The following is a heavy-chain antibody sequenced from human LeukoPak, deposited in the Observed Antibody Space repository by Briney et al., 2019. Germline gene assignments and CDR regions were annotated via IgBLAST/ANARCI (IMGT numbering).Heavy chain of an antibody. V-gene: IGHV3-21*01. CDR2: ISSSSSYI. J-gene: IGHJ4*02. CDR3: AKGLVEEAVTALIDF. Sequence: KPGGSLRLSCAASGFTFSSYSMKWVRQAPGKGLEWVSSISSSSSYIYYADSVKGRFTISRDNAKNSLYLQMDSLRVEDTAIYSCAKGLVEEAVTALIDFWGQGTLVTVSS. D-gene: IGHD2-15*01. CDR1: GFTFSSYS.